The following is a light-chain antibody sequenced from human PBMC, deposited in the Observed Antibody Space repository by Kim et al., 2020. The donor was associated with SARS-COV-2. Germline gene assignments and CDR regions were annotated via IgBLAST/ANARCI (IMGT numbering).Light chain of an antibody. J-gene: IGKJ2*01. V-gene: IGKV4-1*01. CDR3: QQYYSTPPAYT. CDR2: WAS. Sequence: TINCKSSQSVLYSHNNKNYLAWYQQKPGQPPKLLIYWASTRESGVPDRFSGSGSGTDFTLTISSLQAEDVAVYYCQQYYSTPPAYTFGQGTKLEI. CDR1: QSVLYSHNNKNY.